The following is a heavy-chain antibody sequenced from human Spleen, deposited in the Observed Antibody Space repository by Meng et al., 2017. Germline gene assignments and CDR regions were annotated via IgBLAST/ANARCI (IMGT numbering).Heavy chain of an antibody. D-gene: IGHD6-19*01. CDR1: GFTFDDYA. CDR3: AKGSGSIDY. J-gene: IGHJ4*02. V-gene: IGHV3-20*04. Sequence: GESLKISCAASGFTFDDYAMSWVRQTPGKGLEWVSGIDWNGGSTGYADSVKGRFTISRDNAKNSLYLQLNSLRVEDTALYYCAKGSGSIDYWGQGTLVTVSS. CDR2: IDWNGGST.